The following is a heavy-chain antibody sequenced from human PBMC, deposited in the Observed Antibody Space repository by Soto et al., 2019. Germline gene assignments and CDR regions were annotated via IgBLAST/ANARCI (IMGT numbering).Heavy chain of an antibody. CDR2: ISGSGGST. V-gene: IGHV3-23*01. D-gene: IGHD6-19*01. Sequence: PGGSLRLSCAASGFTFSSYAMSRVRQVPGKGLEWVSAISGSGGSTYYPDSVKGRFTISRDNSKNTLYLQMNSLRAEDTAVYYCARDCSSAWYCAGANFGYWGQGTLVTVSS. J-gene: IGHJ4*02. CDR1: GFTFSSYA. CDR3: ARDCSSAWYCAGANFGY.